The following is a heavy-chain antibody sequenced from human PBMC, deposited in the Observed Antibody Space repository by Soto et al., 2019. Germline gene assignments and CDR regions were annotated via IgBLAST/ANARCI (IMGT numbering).Heavy chain of an antibody. CDR1: GDSVSSNSAA. D-gene: IGHD6-19*01. CDR2: TYYRSKWYN. Sequence: SQTLSLTCAISGDSVSSNSAAWNCIRQSPSGGLEWLGRTYYRSKWYNEYALSVKSRIIINPDTSKNQFSLQLTSVTPDDTAVYYCAREYNTGWSTWGQGTLVTVSS. V-gene: IGHV6-1*01. J-gene: IGHJ4*02. CDR3: AREYNTGWST.